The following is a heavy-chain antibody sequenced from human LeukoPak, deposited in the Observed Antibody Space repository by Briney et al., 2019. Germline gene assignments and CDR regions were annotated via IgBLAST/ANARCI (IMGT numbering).Heavy chain of an antibody. D-gene: IGHD5-18*01. CDR3: ARRTRTTTRKRGYSYGLIDY. CDR1: GGSFSGYY. Sequence: SETLSLTCAVYGGSFSGYYWSWIRQPPGKGLEWIGEINHSGSTNYSPSLKSRVTISVDTSKNQFSLKLSSVTAADTAVYYCARRTRTTTRKRGYSYGLIDYWGQGTLVTVSS. V-gene: IGHV4-34*01. CDR2: INHSGST. J-gene: IGHJ4*02.